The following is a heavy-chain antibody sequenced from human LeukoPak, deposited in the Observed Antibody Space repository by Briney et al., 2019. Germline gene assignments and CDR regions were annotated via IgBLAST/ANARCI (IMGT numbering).Heavy chain of an antibody. J-gene: IGHJ4*01. CDR3: AKGLSAGTDGENSFDY. D-gene: IGHD6-13*01. Sequence: GASVKASCKASGYTFTSYGISWVRQAPGQGLEWMGWIRAYNGNTNYAQKLQGRVTITTDTSTSTAYMELRSLRSDDPAVYYCAKGLSAGTDGENSFDYWGQGTLVTVSS. CDR1: GYTFTSYG. V-gene: IGHV1-18*01. CDR2: IRAYNGNT.